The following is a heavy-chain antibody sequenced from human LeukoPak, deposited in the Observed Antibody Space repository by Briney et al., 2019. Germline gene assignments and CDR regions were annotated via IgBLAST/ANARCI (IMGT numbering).Heavy chain of an antibody. V-gene: IGHV3-9*01. CDR2: ISWNSGSI. J-gene: IGHJ6*02. Sequence: GGSLRLSCAASGFTFDDYAMHWVRQAPGKGLEWVSGISWNSGSIGYADSVKGRFTISRDNAKNSLYLQMNSLRAEDTALYYCAKGRIAVAGTLGYGTDVWGQGTTVTVSS. CDR3: AKGRIAVAGTLGYGTDV. D-gene: IGHD6-19*01. CDR1: GFTFDDYA.